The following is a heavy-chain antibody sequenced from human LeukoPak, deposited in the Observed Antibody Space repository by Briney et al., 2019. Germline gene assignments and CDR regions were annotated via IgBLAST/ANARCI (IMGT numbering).Heavy chain of an antibody. J-gene: IGHJ5*02. V-gene: IGHV5-51*01. CDR1: GYSFTSYW. Sequence: HGESLRISCKGSGYSFTSYWIGWVRQMPGKGLEWMGIIYPGDSDTRYSPSFQGQVTISADKSISTAYLQWGSLKASDTAMYYCARRGVGATRGNWFDPWGQGTLVTVSS. D-gene: IGHD1-26*01. CDR3: ARRGVGATRGNWFDP. CDR2: IYPGDSDT.